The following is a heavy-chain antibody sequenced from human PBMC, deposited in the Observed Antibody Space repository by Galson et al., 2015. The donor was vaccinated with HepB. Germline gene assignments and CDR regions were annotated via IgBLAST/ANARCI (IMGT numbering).Heavy chain of an antibody. V-gene: IGHV1-18*01. CDR1: GYTFTSYG. Sequence: SVKVSCKASGYTFTSYGISWVRQAPGQGLEWIGWISAYNGNTNYAQKLQGRVTMTTDTSTSTAYMELRSLRSDDTAVYYCARGSHYYDSSGYLNWFDPWGQGTLVTVSS. J-gene: IGHJ5*02. D-gene: IGHD3-22*01. CDR2: ISAYNGNT. CDR3: ARGSHYYDSSGYLNWFDP.